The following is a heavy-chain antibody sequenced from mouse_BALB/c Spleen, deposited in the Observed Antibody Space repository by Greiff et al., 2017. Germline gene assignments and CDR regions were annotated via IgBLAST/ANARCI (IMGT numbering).Heavy chain of an antibody. Sequence: VQLQQSGPELVKPGASVKMSCKASGYTFTSYVMHWVKQKPGQGLEWIGYINPYNDGTKYNEKFKGKATLTSDKSSSTAYMELSSLTSEDSAVYYCARTGYYYGSTHWYFDVWGAGTTVTVSS. J-gene: IGHJ1*01. CDR1: GYTFTSYV. D-gene: IGHD1-1*01. CDR3: ARTGYYYGSTHWYFDV. CDR2: INPYNDGT. V-gene: IGHV1-14*01.